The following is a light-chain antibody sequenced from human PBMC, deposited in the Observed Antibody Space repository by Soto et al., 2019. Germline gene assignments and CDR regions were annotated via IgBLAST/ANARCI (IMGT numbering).Light chain of an antibody. V-gene: IGKV3-20*01. CDR1: QSVSKSY. Sequence: VVLTQSPGTLSLSPGERATLSCRASQSVSKSYLAWYQQKAGQAPRLLIYGAFRSATGIPERFSGSGSGTDFTLTITRLEPEDSAVYHCQHYGGSSPYTFGRGIKLEIK. CDR2: GAF. J-gene: IGKJ2*01. CDR3: QHYGGSSPYT.